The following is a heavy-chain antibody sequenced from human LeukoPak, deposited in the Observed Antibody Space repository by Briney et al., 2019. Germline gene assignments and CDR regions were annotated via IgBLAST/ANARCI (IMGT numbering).Heavy chain of an antibody. CDR2: ISSSSSYV. J-gene: IGHJ4*02. Sequence: PGGSLRLSXAASGSTFSSYNMNWVRQAPGKGLEWVSSISSSSSYVYYADSVKGRFTISRDNAKNSLYLQMNSLRAEDTAVYYCARAMYGDPYYFDYWGQGTLVTVSS. CDR1: GSTFSSYN. V-gene: IGHV3-21*01. CDR3: ARAMYGDPYYFDY. D-gene: IGHD4-17*01.